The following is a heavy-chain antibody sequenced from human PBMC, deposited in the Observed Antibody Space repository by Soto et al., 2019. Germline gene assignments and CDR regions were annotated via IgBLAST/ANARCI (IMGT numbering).Heavy chain of an antibody. CDR2: ISGSGTNT. CDR1: GFTFSSYA. CDR3: AKGGTNDYSPLDF. V-gene: IGHV3-23*01. Sequence: GGSLRLSCVASGFTFSSYAMTWVRQAPGKGLEWVSVISGSGTNTYYAGSVKGRVTISRDNSNNTLWLQMDRLRAEDTAIYYCAKGGTNDYSPLDFCGQGTPVTVSS. D-gene: IGHD2-8*01. J-gene: IGHJ4*02.